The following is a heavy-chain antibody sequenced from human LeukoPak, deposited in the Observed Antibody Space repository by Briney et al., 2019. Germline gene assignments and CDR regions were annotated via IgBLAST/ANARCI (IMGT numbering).Heavy chain of an antibody. V-gene: IGHV3-7*01. CDR1: GFTFGSYW. J-gene: IGHJ4*02. Sequence: PVGSLRLSCAASGFTFGSYWMTWVRQAPGKGLEWVANIKEDESEKYYVDSVRGRFTISRDNAKNSLYLQMNSLRAEDTAVYYCARCNYYDSSRHPTSFENWGQGTLVTVSS. D-gene: IGHD3-22*01. CDR3: ARCNYYDSSRHPTSFEN. CDR2: IKEDESEK.